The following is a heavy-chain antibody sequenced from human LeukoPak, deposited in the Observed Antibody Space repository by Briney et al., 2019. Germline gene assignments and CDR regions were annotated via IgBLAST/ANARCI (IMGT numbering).Heavy chain of an antibody. V-gene: IGHV3-23*01. J-gene: IGHJ4*02. CDR3: AKEGITGADS. CDR1: GFPFNRFA. Sequence: GGSLRLSCTASGFPFNRFAMSRVRQAPGQGLAWVSAISGGGDAHYADSVKGRFTISRDNSKNTLFLHMNNLTADDTALYYCAKEGITGADSWGQGTLVSVSS. CDR2: ISGGGDA.